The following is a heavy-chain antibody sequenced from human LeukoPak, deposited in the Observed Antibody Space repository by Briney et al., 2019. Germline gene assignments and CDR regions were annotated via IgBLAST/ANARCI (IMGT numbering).Heavy chain of an antibody. Sequence: GGSLRLSCAASGFTFSSYWMSWVRQAPGKGLEWVANIKQDGSEKYYVDSVKGRFTISRDNAKNSLYLQMNSLRAEDTAVYYCARIEGDFWSPGHAFGIWGQGTMVTVSS. V-gene: IGHV3-7*01. CDR3: ARIEGDFWSPGHAFGI. CDR1: GFTFSSYW. CDR2: IKQDGSEK. D-gene: IGHD3-3*01. J-gene: IGHJ3*02.